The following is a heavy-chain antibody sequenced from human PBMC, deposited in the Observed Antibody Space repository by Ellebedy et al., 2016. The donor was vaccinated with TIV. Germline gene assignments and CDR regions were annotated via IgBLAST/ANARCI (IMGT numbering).Heavy chain of an antibody. CDR3: AKLAGIHPWYFDH. D-gene: IGHD2-15*01. J-gene: IGHJ4*02. CDR2: ISGNGGHT. V-gene: IGHV3-23*01. CDR1: GSTFTNYA. Sequence: PGGSLRLSCAASGSTFTNYAMSWVRQAPGKGLEWVSAISGNGGHTHYADPVKGRFTISRDNSKDTLSLQMNSLRAEDTAVYYCAKLAGIHPWYFDHWGQGTLVPVSS.